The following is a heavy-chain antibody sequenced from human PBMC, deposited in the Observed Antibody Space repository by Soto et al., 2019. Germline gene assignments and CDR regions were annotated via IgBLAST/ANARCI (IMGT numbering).Heavy chain of an antibody. CDR1: EFAFSSYG. Sequence: QAQLVESGGGVVQPGRSLRLSCAAAEFAFSSYGKHWVRQAPGTGLEWVAVISYDGSLQHYADSVKGRFTISRDNSKNMVLLQMSSLRTEDTAVYYCVSDRGYGHASVPYSWGQGTLVSVSS. J-gene: IGHJ4*02. CDR3: VSDRGYGHASVPYS. D-gene: IGHD5-18*01. V-gene: IGHV3-30*03. CDR2: ISYDGSLQ.